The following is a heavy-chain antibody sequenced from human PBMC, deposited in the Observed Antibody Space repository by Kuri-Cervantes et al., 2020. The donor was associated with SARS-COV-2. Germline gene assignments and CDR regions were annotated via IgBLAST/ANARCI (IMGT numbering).Heavy chain of an antibody. CDR3: ARVYGDYYDSSGYSVGNAFDI. CDR1: GYTFTIYG. V-gene: IGHV1-18*04. D-gene: IGHD3-22*01. Sequence: ASVKVSCKASGYTFTIYGISWVRQAPGQGLEWMGWISAYSGNTNYAQNLQGRVTMTTDTSTSTAYMELRGLRSDDTAVYYCARVYGDYYDSSGYSVGNAFDIWGQGTMVTVSS. J-gene: IGHJ3*02. CDR2: ISAYSGNT.